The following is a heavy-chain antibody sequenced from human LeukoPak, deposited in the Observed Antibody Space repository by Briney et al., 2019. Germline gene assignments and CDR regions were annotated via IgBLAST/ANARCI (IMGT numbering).Heavy chain of an antibody. Sequence: GRSLRLSCAASGFTFSSYAMHWVRQAPGKGLEWVAVISYDGSNKYYADSVKGRFTISRDNSKNTLYLQMNSLRAEDTAVYYCARWGPPTTVTTSDYWAREPWSPSPQ. CDR1: GFTFSSYA. V-gene: IGHV3-30*04. CDR2: ISYDGSNK. J-gene: IGHJ4*02. CDR3: ARWGPPTTVTTSDY. D-gene: IGHD4-11*01.